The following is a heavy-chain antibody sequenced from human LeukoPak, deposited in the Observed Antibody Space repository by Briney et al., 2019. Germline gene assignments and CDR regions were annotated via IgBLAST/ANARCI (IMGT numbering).Heavy chain of an antibody. CDR3: ARSGLPGIAVAADFDY. V-gene: IGHV3-48*03. Sequence: GGFLRLSCAASGFTFSSYEMNWVRQAPGKGLEWVSYITSSGSIIYYADSVKGRFTISRDNAKNPLFLQMNSLRAEDTAVYYCARSGLPGIAVAADFDYWGQGTLVTVSS. CDR2: ITSSGSII. CDR1: GFTFSSYE. D-gene: IGHD6-19*01. J-gene: IGHJ4*02.